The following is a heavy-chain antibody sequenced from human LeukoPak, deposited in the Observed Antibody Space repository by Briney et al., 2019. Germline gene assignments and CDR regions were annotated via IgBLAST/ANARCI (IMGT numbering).Heavy chain of an antibody. Sequence: GGSLRLSCAASGFTFSSYGMHWVRQAPGKGLEWVAVIWYDGGNKYYADSVKGRFTVSRDNSKNTLYLQMNGLRAEDTAVYYCARDRVDYYYYYGMDVWGQGTTVTVSS. V-gene: IGHV3-33*01. CDR2: IWYDGGNK. CDR1: GFTFSSYG. J-gene: IGHJ6*02. D-gene: IGHD3-10*01. CDR3: ARDRVDYYYYYGMDV.